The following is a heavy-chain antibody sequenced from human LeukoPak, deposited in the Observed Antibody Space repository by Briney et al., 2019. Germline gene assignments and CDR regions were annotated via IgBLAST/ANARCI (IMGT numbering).Heavy chain of an antibody. Sequence: GASVKVSCKASGYTFTSYYMHWVRQAPGQGLEWMGIINPSGGSISYAQKFQGRVTMTRDTSTSTVYMELSSLRSEDTAVYYCARVTCSSTSCYTFDYWGQGTLVTVSS. V-gene: IGHV1-46*01. J-gene: IGHJ4*02. CDR1: GYTFTSYY. CDR3: ARVTCSSTSCYTFDY. D-gene: IGHD2-2*02. CDR2: INPSGGSI.